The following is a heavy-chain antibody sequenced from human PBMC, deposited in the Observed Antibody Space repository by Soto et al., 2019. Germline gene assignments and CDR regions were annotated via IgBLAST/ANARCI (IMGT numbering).Heavy chain of an antibody. CDR1: GFTFSSYA. CDR3: ARDVAWVSSLDY. V-gene: IGHV3-30-3*01. J-gene: IGHJ4*02. D-gene: IGHD3-3*02. CDR2: ISYDGSNK. Sequence: PGGSLRLSCAASGFTFSSYAMHWVRQAPGKGLEWVAVISYDGSNKYYADSVKGRFTISRDNSKNTLYLQMNSLRAEDTAVYYCARDVAWVSSLDYWGQGXLVTVSS.